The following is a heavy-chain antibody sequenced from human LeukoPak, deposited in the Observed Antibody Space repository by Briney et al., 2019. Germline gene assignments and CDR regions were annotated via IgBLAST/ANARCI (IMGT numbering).Heavy chain of an antibody. CDR2: INPNSGGT. CDR1: GYTFTGYY. CDR3: ARDRGGSKWWLVHTEFDY. D-gene: IGHD6-19*01. J-gene: IGHJ4*02. Sequence: ASVKVSCKASGYTFTGYYMHWVRQAPGQGLEWMGWINPNSGGTNYAQKFQGRVTMTRDTSISTAYMELSRLRSDDTAVYYCARDRGGSKWWLVHTEFDYWGQGTLVTVSS. V-gene: IGHV1-2*02.